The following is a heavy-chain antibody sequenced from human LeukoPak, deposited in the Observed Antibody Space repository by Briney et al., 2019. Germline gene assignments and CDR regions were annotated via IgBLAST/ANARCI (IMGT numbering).Heavy chain of an antibody. CDR3: ASDSYSPEYFQH. D-gene: IGHD2-15*01. Sequence: GGSLRLSCAASGFSVSNNYMSWVRQAPGKGLEWVSVIYSGGSTFYADSVKGRFTISRDNSKNTLYLQMNSPRAEDTAVYYCASDSYSPEYFQHWGQGTLVTVSS. J-gene: IGHJ1*01. CDR1: GFSVSNNY. V-gene: IGHV3-66*01. CDR2: IYSGGST.